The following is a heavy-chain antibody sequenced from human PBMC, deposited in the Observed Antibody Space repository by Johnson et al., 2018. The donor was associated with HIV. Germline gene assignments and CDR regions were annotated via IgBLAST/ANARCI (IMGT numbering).Heavy chain of an antibody. CDR1: DFTVSSNY. CDR3: ARGIDGSAQNSDAFDN. V-gene: IGHV3-66*03. CDR2: IYSGGST. J-gene: IGHJ3*02. Sequence: VQLVESGGGLIQPGLIQPGGSLRLSCAASDFTVSSNYMSWVRQAPGKGPEWVSVIYSGGSTYYADSVKGRFTISRDNSKNTLYLQMNSLRGEDTAVYYCARGIDGSAQNSDAFDNWGQGTMVTVSS. D-gene: IGHD5-24*01.